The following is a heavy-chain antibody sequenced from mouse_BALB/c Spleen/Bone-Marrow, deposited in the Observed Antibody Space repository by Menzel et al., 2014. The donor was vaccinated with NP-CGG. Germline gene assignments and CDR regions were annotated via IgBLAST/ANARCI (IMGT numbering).Heavy chain of an antibody. J-gene: IGHJ4*01. D-gene: IGHD2-14*01. Sequence: EVMLVESGGGLVKPGGSLKLSCAASGFTFSDYYMYCVRQTPEKRLEWVATISDGGSYTDYPGSVKGRFTVSRDNAKNNLYLQMSSLKSEDTAMYFCARTYRPFALDYWGQGTSVTVSS. CDR2: ISDGGSYT. V-gene: IGHV5-4*02. CDR3: ARTYRPFALDY. CDR1: GFTFSDYY.